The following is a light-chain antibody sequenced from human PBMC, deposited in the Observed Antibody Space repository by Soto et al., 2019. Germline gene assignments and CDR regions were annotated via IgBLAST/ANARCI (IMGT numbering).Light chain of an antibody. V-gene: IGLV1-40*01. J-gene: IGLJ1*01. CDR1: NSNIGAGYD. CDR3: QSYGDSLSGYV. Sequence: EPGQRVTISCTGSNSNIGAGYDVHWYQQLPGTAPKLLIYGNSNRPSGVPDRFSGSKSGTSASLTITGLQAEDEADYYCQSYGDSLSGYVFGTGTKVTVL. CDR2: GNS.